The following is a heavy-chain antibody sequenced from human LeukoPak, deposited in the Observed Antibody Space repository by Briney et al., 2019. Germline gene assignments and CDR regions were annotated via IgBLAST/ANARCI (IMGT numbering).Heavy chain of an antibody. CDR3: ARRADSGWHFDY. Sequence: SETLSLTCTVSGGSISSSSNYWGWVRQPPGKGLGWIGLINYSGSTYYNSSLKSRVTISVDTSKNQFSLNLRAVTAADTAVYYCARRADSGWHFDYWGQGTLVTVSS. CDR2: INYSGST. V-gene: IGHV4-39*01. J-gene: IGHJ4*02. CDR1: GGSISSSSNY. D-gene: IGHD6-19*01.